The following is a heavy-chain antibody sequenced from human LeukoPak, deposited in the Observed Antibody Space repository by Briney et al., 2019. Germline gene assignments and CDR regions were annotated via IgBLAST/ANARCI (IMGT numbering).Heavy chain of an antibody. Sequence: PGGSLRLSCAASGFTFSSHWMSWVRQAPGKGLEWVANINQAGSEKHYVDSVKGRFTISRDTAKSSLYLQMNSLRAEDTAVYYFARDGTAAGLYFDYWGQGTLVTVSS. CDR3: ARDGTAAGLYFDY. D-gene: IGHD6-13*01. CDR1: GFTFSSHW. V-gene: IGHV3-7*01. J-gene: IGHJ4*02. CDR2: INQAGSEK.